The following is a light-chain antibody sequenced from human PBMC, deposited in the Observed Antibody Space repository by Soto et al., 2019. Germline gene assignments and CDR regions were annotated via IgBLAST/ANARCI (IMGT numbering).Light chain of an antibody. V-gene: IGLV2-14*01. Sequence: QSALTQPASVSGSPGQSITISCTGTSSDLGAYNYVSWYQQHPGKAPKLIIYDVSRRPSGVSNRFSGSKSGNTASLTISGLQAEDEADYFCGSYTTSSNYVFGTVTKLTVL. CDR1: SSDLGAYNY. CDR3: GSYTTSSNYV. CDR2: DVS. J-gene: IGLJ1*01.